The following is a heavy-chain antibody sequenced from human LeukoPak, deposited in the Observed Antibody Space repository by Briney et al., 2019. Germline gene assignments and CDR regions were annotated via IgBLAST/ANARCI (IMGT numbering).Heavy chain of an antibody. CDR1: GFTFSSYG. J-gene: IGHJ4*02. CDR2: ISGSGGST. Sequence: PGGSLRLSCAASGFTFSSYGMSWVRQAPGKGLEWVSAISGSGGSTYYADSVKGRFTISRDNSKNTLYLQMNSLRAEDTAVYYCAKWYYDSSGYYYSLGIDYWGQGTLVTVSS. CDR3: AKWYYDSSGYYYSLGIDY. D-gene: IGHD3-22*01. V-gene: IGHV3-23*01.